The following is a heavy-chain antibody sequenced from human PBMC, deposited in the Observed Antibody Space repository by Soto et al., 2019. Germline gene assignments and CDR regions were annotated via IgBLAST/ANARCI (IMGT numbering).Heavy chain of an antibody. CDR1: GGSISSSGYY. V-gene: IGHV4-31*03. CDR3: ARDYYDSTGYHYYYSGMDV. Sequence: SETLSLTCTVSGGSISSSGYYWSWVRQHPGKGLEWIGYIYFSGSTNYNSSLKSRVTISVDTSKNQFSLKLSSVTAADTAVYYCARDYYDSTGYHYYYSGMDVWGQGTTVTVSS. J-gene: IGHJ6*02. D-gene: IGHD3-22*01. CDR2: IYFSGST.